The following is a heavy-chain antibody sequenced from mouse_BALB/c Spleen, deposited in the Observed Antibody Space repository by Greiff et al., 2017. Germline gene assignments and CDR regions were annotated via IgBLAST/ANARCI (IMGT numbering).Heavy chain of an antibody. D-gene: IGHD2-3*01. CDR1: GFTFSSYA. CDR2: ISSGGSYT. J-gene: IGHJ3*01. CDR3: ASDGYHVAY. V-gene: IGHV5-9-3*01. Sequence: EVHLVESGGGLVKPGGSLKLSCAASGFTFSSYAMSWVRQTPEKRLEWVATISSGGSYTYYPDSVKGRFTISRDNAKNTLYLQMSSLRSEDTAMYYCASDGYHVAYWGQGTLVTVSA.